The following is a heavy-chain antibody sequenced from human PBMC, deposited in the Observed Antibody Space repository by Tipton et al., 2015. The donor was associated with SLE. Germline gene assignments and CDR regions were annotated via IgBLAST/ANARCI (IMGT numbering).Heavy chain of an antibody. CDR3: THSTDYYYMDV. D-gene: IGHD5-18*01. V-gene: IGHV4-31*03. J-gene: IGHJ6*03. Sequence: TLSLTCTVSGVSINGGCFYWSWIRQHPGKGLEWIGHIYYSGNTHYNSSLKSRFTISVDTSKNQFSLKLTSVTPADTAVYYCTHSTDYYYMDVWGKGTTVTVSS. CDR2: IYYSGNT. CDR1: GVSINGGCFY.